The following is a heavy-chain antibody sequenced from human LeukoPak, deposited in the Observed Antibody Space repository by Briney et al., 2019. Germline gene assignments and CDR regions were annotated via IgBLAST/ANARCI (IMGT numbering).Heavy chain of an antibody. CDR2: IKQDGSEK. CDR1: GFTFSNWW. CDR3: VKSWEGAGFDF. Sequence: HSGGSLRLSCAASGFTFSNWWMSWVRQAPGKGLEWVANIKQDGSEKYYVDSVKGRFTISRDNAKNALYLQMNSLRAEDTAVYYCVKSWEGAGFDFWGQGALVTVSS. V-gene: IGHV3-7*01. J-gene: IGHJ4*02. D-gene: IGHD1-26*01.